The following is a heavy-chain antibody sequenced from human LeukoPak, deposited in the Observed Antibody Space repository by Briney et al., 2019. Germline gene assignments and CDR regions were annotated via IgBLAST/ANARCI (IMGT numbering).Heavy chain of an antibody. D-gene: IGHD6-6*01. Sequence: PGGSLRLSCAASEFTFSSYSMHWVRQAPGKGLEWVAVISYDGSDKYYADSVKGRFTISRDNSKNTLYLQMNSLRADDTAVYYCVKGLYSTSSRGDYMDVWGKGTTVTVSS. J-gene: IGHJ6*03. CDR1: EFTFSSYS. CDR3: VKGLYSTSSRGDYMDV. CDR2: ISYDGSDK. V-gene: IGHV3-30*04.